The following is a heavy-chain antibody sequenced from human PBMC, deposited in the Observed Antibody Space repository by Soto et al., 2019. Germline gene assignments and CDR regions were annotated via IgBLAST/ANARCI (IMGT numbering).Heavy chain of an antibody. CDR2: IYYSGTT. Sequence: QVQLLESGPGLVKPSETVSLTCTVPGCSINSGGYYCTWIRHHPGKGLEWLGNIYYSGTTHYNPSLQGRIFISLDTARNHFSLKLTSVTAADSAVYYCARGRGYIWHNYIDLWGLGILVIVAS. CDR1: GCSINSGGYY. J-gene: IGHJ5*02. D-gene: IGHD6-25*01. V-gene: IGHV4-31*03. CDR3: ARGRGYIWHNYIDL.